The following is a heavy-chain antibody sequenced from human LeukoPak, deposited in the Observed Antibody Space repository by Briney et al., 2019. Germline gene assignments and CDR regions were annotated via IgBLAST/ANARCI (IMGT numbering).Heavy chain of an antibody. CDR3: ARATRGDLLSEF. J-gene: IGHJ4*02. CDR1: GYTFANYD. V-gene: IGHV1-8*01. D-gene: IGHD2/OR15-2a*01. CDR2: MNPYSTNT. Sequence: ASVKVSCKTSGYTFANYDITCVRQAPGRGLEWMGWMNPYSTNTGSARQFQGRLSMTRDISITTAYMELSSLRSEDTAVYYCARATRGDLLSEFWGQGSLITVSS.